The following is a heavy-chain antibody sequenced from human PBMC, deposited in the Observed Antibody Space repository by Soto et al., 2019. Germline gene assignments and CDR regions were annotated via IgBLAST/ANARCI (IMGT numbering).Heavy chain of an antibody. CDR1: VFTFSSNG. V-gene: IGHV3-33*01. D-gene: IGHD6-13*01. CDR3: ARDGSNKPGFYYGMDV. Sequence: GSLRVSCTASVFTFSSNGMHWVRQAPGKGLEWVAVIWSDGSNKYYADSVKGRFTIFRDNSKSTLYLQMNGLRAEDTAVYYCARDGSNKPGFYYGMDVWGQGTTVTVSS. CDR2: IWSDGSNK. J-gene: IGHJ6*02.